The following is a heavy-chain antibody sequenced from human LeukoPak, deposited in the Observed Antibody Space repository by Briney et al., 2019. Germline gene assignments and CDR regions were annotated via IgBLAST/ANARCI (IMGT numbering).Heavy chain of an antibody. D-gene: IGHD4/OR15-4a*01. CDR3: ARRAGAYSHPYDY. V-gene: IGHV3-53*01. J-gene: IGHJ4*02. CDR2: IYSDNT. CDR1: GFTVSSNS. Sequence: GGSLRLSCTVSGFTVSSNSMSWVRQAPGNGLESVSFIYSDNTHYSDSVKGRFTISRDNSKNTLYLQMNSLRAEDTAVYYCARRAGAYSHPYDYWGQGTLVTVSS.